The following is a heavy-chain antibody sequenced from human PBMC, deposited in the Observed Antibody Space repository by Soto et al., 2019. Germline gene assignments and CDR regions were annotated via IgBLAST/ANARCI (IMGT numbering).Heavy chain of an antibody. CDR3: ARDSLHSSRRTGWFDP. CDR1: GGSISSYY. CDR2: IYYSGST. D-gene: IGHD6-13*01. J-gene: IGHJ5*02. Sequence: PSETLSLTCTVSGGSISSYYWSWIRQPPGKGLEWIGYIYYSGSTNYNPSLKSRVTISVDTSKNQFSLKLSSVTAADTAVYYCARDSLHSSRRTGWFDPWGQGTLVTVSS. V-gene: IGHV4-59*01.